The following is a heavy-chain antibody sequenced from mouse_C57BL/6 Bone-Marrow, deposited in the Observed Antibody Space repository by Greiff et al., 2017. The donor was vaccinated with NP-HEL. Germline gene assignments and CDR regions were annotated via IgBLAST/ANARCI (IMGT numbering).Heavy chain of an antibody. J-gene: IGHJ4*01. V-gene: IGHV1-77*01. D-gene: IGHD2-9*01. CDR1: GYTFTDYY. CDR2: IGPGSGST. CDR3: ARWAYYGFYYYAMDY. Sequence: QVQLQQSGAELVKPGASVKISCKASGYTFTDYYINWVKQRPGQGLEWIGKIGPGSGSTYYNEKFKGKATLTADKYSSTAYMQLSSLTSEDSAVYFCARWAYYGFYYYAMDYWGQGTSVTVSS.